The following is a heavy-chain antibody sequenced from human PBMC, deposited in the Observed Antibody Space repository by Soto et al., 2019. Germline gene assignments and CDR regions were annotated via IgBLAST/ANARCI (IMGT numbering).Heavy chain of an antibody. CDR2: INPSGGST. J-gene: IGHJ6*02. CDR1: GYTFTSYY. V-gene: IGHV1-46*01. D-gene: IGHD6-13*01. CDR3: ARGYSSSWYRRYGMDV. Sequence: ASVKVSCKXSGYTFTSYYMHWVRQAPGQGLEWMGIINPSGGSTSYAQKFQGRVTMTRDTSTSTVYMELSSLRSEDTAVYYCARGYSSSWYRRYGMDVWGQGTTVTVSS.